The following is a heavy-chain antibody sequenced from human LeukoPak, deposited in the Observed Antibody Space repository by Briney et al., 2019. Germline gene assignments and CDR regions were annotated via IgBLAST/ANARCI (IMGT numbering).Heavy chain of an antibody. CDR1: GYTFSNYD. J-gene: IGHJ4*02. V-gene: IGHV1-8*01. D-gene: IGHD3-22*01. CDR3: ARGGNYYESSGYFRASADY. CDR2: MNPNSGDT. Sequence: ASVQVSCKASGYTFSNYDINWVRQATGQGLEWMGWMNPNSGDTGYAQKFQGRATMTKETSISHAYMKLSSLRSDDTGVYFCARGGNYYESSGYFRASADYWGQGTLVSVSS.